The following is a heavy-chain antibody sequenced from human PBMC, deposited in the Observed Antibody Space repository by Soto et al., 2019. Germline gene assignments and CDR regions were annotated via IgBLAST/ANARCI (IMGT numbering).Heavy chain of an antibody. J-gene: IGHJ4*02. Sequence: PSQTLSLTCAISGDSVSGNSAAWNWIRQSPSRGLEWLGRTYYRSRWYNDYAVSVKSRITVTPDTSKNQFSLHLNSVTPEDTAVYYCAREFPDYVSSVSYLDYWGQGALVTAPQ. CDR3: AREFPDYVSSVSYLDY. D-gene: IGHD6-19*01. CDR1: GDSVSGNSAA. CDR2: TYYRSRWYN. V-gene: IGHV6-1*01.